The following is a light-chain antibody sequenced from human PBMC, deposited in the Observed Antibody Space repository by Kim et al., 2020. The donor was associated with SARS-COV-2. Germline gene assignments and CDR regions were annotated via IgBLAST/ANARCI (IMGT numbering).Light chain of an antibody. CDR3: QQYGSSPGYT. CDR1: QSVSSSY. CDR2: GAS. Sequence: EIVLTQSPGTPSLSPGERATLSCRASQSVSSSYLAWYQQKPGQAPRLLIYGASSRATGIPDRFSGSGSGTDFTLTISRLEPEDFAVYYCQQYGSSPGYTFGQGTKLEI. J-gene: IGKJ2*01. V-gene: IGKV3-20*01.